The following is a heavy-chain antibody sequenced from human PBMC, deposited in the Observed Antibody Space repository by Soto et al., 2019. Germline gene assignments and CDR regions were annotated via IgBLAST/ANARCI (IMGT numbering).Heavy chain of an antibody. CDR2: IYHGGTT. V-gene: IGHV4-38-2*02. D-gene: IGHD6-19*01. J-gene: IGHJ4*01. CDR1: GDSISSGSY. Sequence: XETLSLTCTVSGDSISSGSYWAWIRQPPGKGPEWIASIYHGGTTFYNPSLKSRITISVDTSNNQFSLKLTSVTAADTAVYYCARVHVMVVAGSTFDYWGHGTLVTVSS. CDR3: ARVHVMVVAGSTFDY.